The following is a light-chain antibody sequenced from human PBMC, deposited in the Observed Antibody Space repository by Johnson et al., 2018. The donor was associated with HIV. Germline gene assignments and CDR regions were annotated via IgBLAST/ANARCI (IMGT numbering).Light chain of an antibody. CDR3: GRWDDSLSTYV. CDR1: YSNIGNNY. V-gene: IGLV1-51*02. CDR2: KND. J-gene: IGLJ1*01. Sequence: QSLLTQPPSVSAAPGQKVTISCSGTYSNIGNNYVSWYQQLPGTAPKLLIYKNDKRPSGIPDRFSGSKSGTSATLAITGLQTGDEADYYCGRWDDSLSTYVLGTGTKATVL.